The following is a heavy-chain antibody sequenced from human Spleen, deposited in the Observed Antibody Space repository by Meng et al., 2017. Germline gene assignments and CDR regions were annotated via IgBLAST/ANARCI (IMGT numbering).Heavy chain of an antibody. D-gene: IGHD2-2*01. Sequence: QVELVQSGAEVKKPGSSVKVSCKASGGTFSSYAISWVRQAPGQGLEWMGWIDTKTGSPRYAQGFKGRLVFSSDTSVSTAYLEISGLKADDTAVYYCTRDGYSDCSRTSCFDYWGQGTLVTVSS. CDR1: GGTFSSYA. CDR3: TRDGYSDCSRTSCFDY. V-gene: IGHV7-4-1*02. CDR2: IDTKTGSP. J-gene: IGHJ4*02.